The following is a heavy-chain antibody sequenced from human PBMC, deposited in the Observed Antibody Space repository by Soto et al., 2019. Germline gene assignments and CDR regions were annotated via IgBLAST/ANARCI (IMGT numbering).Heavy chain of an antibody. CDR2: IGGGSGST. J-gene: IGHJ4*02. Sequence: EVQLLESGGGFVQPGGSLRLSCAASGFTFTNYALSWVRQPPGKGLEWVSTIGGGSGSTSYADSVKGRFSISRENSKNTLYLQMSSLRAEDTALYYCATRMYSTSWYYFVSWGQGTLVTVSS. D-gene: IGHD6-13*01. V-gene: IGHV3-23*01. CDR3: ATRMYSTSWYYFVS. CDR1: GFTFTNYA.